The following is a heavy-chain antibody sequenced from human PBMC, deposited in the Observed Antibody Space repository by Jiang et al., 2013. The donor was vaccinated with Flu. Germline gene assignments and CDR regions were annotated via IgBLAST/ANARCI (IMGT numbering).Heavy chain of an antibody. CDR2: AHHSGST. CDR1: GYPISFGYY. Sequence: SLTCDVSGYPISFGYYWGWIRQSPGKGLDWIGSAHHSGSTYYNPSLKSRVTISLDTPKNQFSLKVTSVTAADTAVYYCARDGTTMTTSWDNWLDPWGQGILVTVSS. D-gene: IGHD4-17*01. J-gene: IGHJ5*02. CDR3: ARDGTTMTTSWDNWLDP. V-gene: IGHV4-38-2*02.